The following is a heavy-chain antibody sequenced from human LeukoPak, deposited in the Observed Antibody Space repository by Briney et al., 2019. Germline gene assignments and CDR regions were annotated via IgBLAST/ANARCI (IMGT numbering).Heavy chain of an antibody. CDR2: IYYSGST. Sequence: SETLSLTCTVSGGSISTYYWSWIRQPPGKGLEWIGYIYYSGSTNYNPSLKSRVTISVDTTKNQFPLNLSSVTAADTAVYYCARDYSNYIMDYWGQGILVTVSS. V-gene: IGHV4-59*01. D-gene: IGHD4-11*01. CDR1: GGSISTYY. J-gene: IGHJ4*02. CDR3: ARDYSNYIMDY.